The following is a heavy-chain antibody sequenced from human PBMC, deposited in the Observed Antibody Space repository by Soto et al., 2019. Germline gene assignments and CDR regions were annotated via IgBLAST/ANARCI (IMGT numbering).Heavy chain of an antibody. CDR1: GFTFSTYN. D-gene: IGHD1-26*01. CDR2: ISSGSSYI. J-gene: IGHJ4*02. CDR3: AILVGPTANFDF. V-gene: IGHV3-21*01. Sequence: PGGSLRLSCAASGFTFSTYNMNWVRQAPGKGLEWVSSISSGSSYILYADSVKGRFTISRDNAKNSLFLQMNSLRAEDTAVYYCAILVGPTANFDFWGQGSLVTVSS.